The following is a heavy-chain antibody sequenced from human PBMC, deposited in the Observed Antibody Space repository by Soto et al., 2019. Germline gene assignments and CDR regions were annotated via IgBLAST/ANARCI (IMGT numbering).Heavy chain of an antibody. Sequence: SETLSLTCAVSGGSISSSNWWSWVHQTPGKGLEWIGEIYHRGSTKYHPSLKSRVTISVDKSKIQFSLKLRSVTAAETAVYYCARLDYMTAIVDFDLWGQGTLVTVSS. CDR3: ARLDYMTAIVDFDL. CDR2: IYHRGST. V-gene: IGHV4-4*02. D-gene: IGHD2-21*02. CDR1: GGSISSSNW. J-gene: IGHJ4*02.